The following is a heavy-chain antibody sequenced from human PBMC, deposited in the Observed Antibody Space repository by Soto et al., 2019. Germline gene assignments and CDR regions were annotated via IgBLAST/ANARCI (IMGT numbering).Heavy chain of an antibody. CDR3: ARGGQELALYAFDI. Sequence: QVQLVESGGGVVQPGRSLRLSCAASGFIFSRHAMHWVRQAPGKGLEWVAQIWYDGSVKNYADSMKGRFTISIDSPKNTLFLQMNRLRVEDTAVYYCARGGQELALYAFDIWGQGTLVTVSS. J-gene: IGHJ3*02. CDR2: IWYDGSVK. D-gene: IGHD6-13*01. V-gene: IGHV3-33*01. CDR1: GFIFSRHA.